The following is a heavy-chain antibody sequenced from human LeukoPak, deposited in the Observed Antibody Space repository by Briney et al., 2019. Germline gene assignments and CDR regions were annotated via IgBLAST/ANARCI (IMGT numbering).Heavy chain of an antibody. CDR2: INAGNGNT. V-gene: IGHV1-3*01. CDR3: ARDLGGGIVATIFAY. J-gene: IGHJ4*02. D-gene: IGHD5-12*01. Sequence: ASVKVSCKASGYTFTSYAMHWVRQAPGQRLEWMGWINAGNGNTKYSQKFQGRVTITRDTSASTAYMELSSPRSEDTAVYYCARDLGGGIVATIFAYWGQGTLVTVSS. CDR1: GYTFTSYA.